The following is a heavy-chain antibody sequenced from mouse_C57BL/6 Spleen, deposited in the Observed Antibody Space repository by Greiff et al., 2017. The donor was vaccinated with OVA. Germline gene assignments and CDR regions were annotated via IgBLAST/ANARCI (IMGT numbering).Heavy chain of an antibody. Sequence: VQLQQSGPELVKPGASVKISCKASGYAFSSSWMNWVKQRPGKGLEWIGRIYPGDGDTNYNGKFKGKATLTADKSSSTAYMQLSSLTSEDSAVYCCARGGYDYDGLAYWGQGTLVTVSA. D-gene: IGHD2-4*01. J-gene: IGHJ3*01. V-gene: IGHV1-82*01. CDR2: IYPGDGDT. CDR3: ARGGYDYDGLAY. CDR1: GYAFSSSW.